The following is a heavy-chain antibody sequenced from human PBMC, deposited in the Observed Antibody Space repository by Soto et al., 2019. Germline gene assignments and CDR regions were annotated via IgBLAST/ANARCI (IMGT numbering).Heavy chain of an antibody. CDR2: MYNTGST. CDR3: ARQPGSYYYYGMDV. Sequence: PSETLSLTCTVSGGSISGYYWSWIRQPPGKGLEWIGYMYNTGSTVYNPSFKSRVTISVDTPKNQFSLKLNSVTAADTAVYYCARQPGSYYYYGMDVWGQGTTVTVSS. D-gene: IGHD1-26*01. J-gene: IGHJ6*02. V-gene: IGHV4-59*01. CDR1: GGSISGYY.